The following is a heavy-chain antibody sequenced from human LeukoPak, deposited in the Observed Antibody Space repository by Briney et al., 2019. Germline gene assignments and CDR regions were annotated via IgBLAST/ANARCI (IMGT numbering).Heavy chain of an antibody. CDR1: GGTFSSYA. D-gene: IGHD3-22*01. J-gene: IGHJ3*02. CDR2: ISPIFGTA. Sequence: SVKVSCKASGGTFSSYAISWVRQAPGQGLEWMGGISPIFGTANYAQKFQGRVTITTDESTSTAYMELSSLRSEDTAVYYCARGGTITMIVVDAFDIWGQGTMVTVSS. V-gene: IGHV1-69*05. CDR3: ARGGTITMIVVDAFDI.